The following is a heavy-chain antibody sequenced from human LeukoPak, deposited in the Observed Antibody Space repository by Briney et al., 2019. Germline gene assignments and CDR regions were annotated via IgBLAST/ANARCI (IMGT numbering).Heavy chain of an antibody. D-gene: IGHD6-6*01. V-gene: IGHV3-21*01. J-gene: IGHJ5*02. CDR3: AKSLAASVDWFDP. Sequence: GGSLRLSCAASGFSISSHSMNWVRQAPGKGLEWVSSISSNSKSTYYADSVKGRFTISRDNAKNSLFLQMNSRRAEDKAVYYCAKSLAASVDWFDPWGQGTLVTVSS. CDR2: ISSNSKST. CDR1: GFSISSHS.